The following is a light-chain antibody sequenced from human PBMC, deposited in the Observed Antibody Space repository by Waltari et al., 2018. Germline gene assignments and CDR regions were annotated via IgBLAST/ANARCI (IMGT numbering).Light chain of an antibody. CDR3: CSFGGGYPVV. V-gene: IGLV2-11*01. J-gene: IGLJ3*02. CDR1: SSDVGAYDY. Sequence: QSALTQPRSVSGSPGQSVTISCTGTSSDVGAYDYVSWYQQDPGKPPKFMIYDVNKRPAGVPDRFSGSKSGNTASLTISGLQAEDEADYYCCSFGGGYPVVFGGGTTLTVL. CDR2: DVN.